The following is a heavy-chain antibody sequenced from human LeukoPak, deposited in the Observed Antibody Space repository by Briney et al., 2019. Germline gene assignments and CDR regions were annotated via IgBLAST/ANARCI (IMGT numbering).Heavy chain of an antibody. J-gene: IGHJ3*02. CDR2: IYYSGST. D-gene: IGHD2-2*01. CDR3: ARHCSSTSCYVGAFDI. Sequence: PSETLSLTCTVSGGSISNSSYYWGWIRQPPGKGLEWIGSIYYSGSTYYNPSLKSRVTISVDTSKNQFSLKLSSVTAADTAVYYCARHCSSTSCYVGAFDIWGQGTMVTVSS. V-gene: IGHV4-39*01. CDR1: GGSISNSSYY.